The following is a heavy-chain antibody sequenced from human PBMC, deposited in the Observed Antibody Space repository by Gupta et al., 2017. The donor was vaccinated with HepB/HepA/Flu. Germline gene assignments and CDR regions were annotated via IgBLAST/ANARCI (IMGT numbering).Heavy chain of an antibody. CDR3: AKDGGSSGYNWFDL. CDR2: ISADGGST. D-gene: IGHD2-2*01. CDR1: GLSFDDYA. Sequence: EVQLVEAGGGVVQPGWSLRLSCAVSGLSFDDYAMHWVRLPPGKGLEWVSTISADGGSTYYADSVKGRFTISRENSKNSLFLQMNSLRTEDTAFYYCAKDGGSSGYNWFDLWGQGTLVTVSS. V-gene: IGHV3-43*02. J-gene: IGHJ5*02.